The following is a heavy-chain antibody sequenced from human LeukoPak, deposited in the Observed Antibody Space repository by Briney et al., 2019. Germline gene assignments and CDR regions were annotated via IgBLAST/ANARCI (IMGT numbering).Heavy chain of an antibody. CDR3: ARGGPAALGPVDL. Sequence: SETLSLTCTVSGGSISGYYWSWIRQPPGKGLEWIGFIYYSGSTKYNPSLKSRVTISVDTSKNQFSLKLTSVTAADTAVYYCARGGPAALGPVDLWGRGTLVSVSS. CDR2: IYYSGST. CDR1: GGSISGYY. J-gene: IGHJ2*01. V-gene: IGHV4-59*08. D-gene: IGHD6-25*01.